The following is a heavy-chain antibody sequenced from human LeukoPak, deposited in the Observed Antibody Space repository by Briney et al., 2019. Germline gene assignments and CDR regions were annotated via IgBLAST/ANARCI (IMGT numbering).Heavy chain of an antibody. V-gene: IGHV3-48*03. CDR2: ISSSGITI. J-gene: IGHJ4*02. Sequence: PGWSLRLSCAASVFTFSRYEMNLVRQAPGKGLEGVSYISSSGITIYYADSVKGQFTISRDNAKNSLYLQMNSLRAEDTAVYYCAKASAYGSGSYYGDHYFDYWGQGTLVTVSS. D-gene: IGHD3-10*01. CDR1: VFTFSRYE. CDR3: AKASAYGSGSYYGDHYFDY.